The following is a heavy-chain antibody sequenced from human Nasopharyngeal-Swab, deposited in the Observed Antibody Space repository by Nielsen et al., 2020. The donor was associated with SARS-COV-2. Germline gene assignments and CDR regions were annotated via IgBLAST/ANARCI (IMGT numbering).Heavy chain of an antibody. CDR2: IWYDGSNK. Sequence: GESLKISCAASGFTFSSYGVHWVRQAPGKGLEWVAVIWYDGSNKYYADSVKGRFTISRDNSKNTLYLQMNSLRAEDTAVYYCAKEAYVSIVRGVTPWFDPWGQGTLVTVSS. CDR3: AKEAYVSIVRGVTPWFDP. D-gene: IGHD3-10*01. J-gene: IGHJ5*02. CDR1: GFTFSSYG. V-gene: IGHV3-30*02.